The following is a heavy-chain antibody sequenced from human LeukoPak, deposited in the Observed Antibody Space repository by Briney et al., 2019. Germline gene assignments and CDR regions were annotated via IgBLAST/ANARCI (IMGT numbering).Heavy chain of an antibody. D-gene: IGHD5-12*01. CDR1: GFTFSSYS. V-gene: IGHV3-48*01. Sequence: GGSLRLSCAASGFTFSSYSMNWVRQAPGKGLEWVSYISSSSSTIYYADSVKGRFTISRDNAKNSLYLQMNSLRAEDTAVYYCARDGSYGGYSSRIDYWGQGTLVTVSS. CDR3: ARDGSYGGYSSRIDY. J-gene: IGHJ4*02. CDR2: ISSSSSTI.